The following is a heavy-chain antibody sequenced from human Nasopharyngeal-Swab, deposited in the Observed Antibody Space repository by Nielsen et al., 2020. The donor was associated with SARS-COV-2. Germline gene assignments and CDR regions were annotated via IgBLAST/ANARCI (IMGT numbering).Heavy chain of an antibody. CDR2: IKPDGSEK. Sequence: GESLKISCAASGFTFSSLWMSWVRQVPGKGLEWVADIKPDGSEKFYVDSVKGRFSISRDNAKNSMSLQMNSLRVKDTDEYYCARDRSRAFDVWGQGTMVTVSS. J-gene: IGHJ3*01. V-gene: IGHV3-7*01. CDR3: ARDRSRAFDV. CDR1: GFTFSSLW.